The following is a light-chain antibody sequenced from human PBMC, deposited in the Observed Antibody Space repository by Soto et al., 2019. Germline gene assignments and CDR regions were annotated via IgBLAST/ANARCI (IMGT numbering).Light chain of an antibody. Sequence: DIQMTQSPSSLSASVGDRVSITCRASQSISTYLNWYQHKPGKGPTLLIHATSNLQIGVPSRFSGSGSGTEFTLTISSLEPEDFGTYYCQQSYKMPSFGQGTRLEIK. CDR1: QSISTY. J-gene: IGKJ5*01. CDR2: ATS. V-gene: IGKV1-39*01. CDR3: QQSYKMPS.